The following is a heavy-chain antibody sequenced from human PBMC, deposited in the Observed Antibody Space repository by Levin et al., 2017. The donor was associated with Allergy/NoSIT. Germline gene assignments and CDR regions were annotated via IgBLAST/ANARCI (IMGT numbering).Heavy chain of an antibody. V-gene: IGHV3-30*18. CDR3: AKDFHIAAAAYYFDY. CDR1: GFTFSSYG. J-gene: IGHJ4*02. CDR2: ISYNRGDK. D-gene: IGHD6-13*01. Sequence: GGSLRLSCAASGFTFSSYGMHWVRQAPGKGLEWVAVISYNRGDKKYADSVKGRFTISRDNAKNTMFLQMNSLRGEDTAVYYCAKDFHIAAAAYYFDYWGQGTLVTVSS.